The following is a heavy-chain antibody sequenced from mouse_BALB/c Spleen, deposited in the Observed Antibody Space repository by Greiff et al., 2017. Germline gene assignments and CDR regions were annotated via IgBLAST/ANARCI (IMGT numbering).Heavy chain of an antibody. CDR3: ARDPRYYYGSSYNYAMDY. CDR1: GFSLTGYG. V-gene: IGHV2-6-7*01. Sequence: QVQLKESGPGLVAPSQSLSITCTVSGFSLTGYGVNWVRQPPGKGLEWLGMIWGDGSTDYNSALKSRLSISKDNSKSQVFLKMNSLQTDDTARYYCARDPRYYYGSSYNYAMDYWGQGTSVTVSS. J-gene: IGHJ4*01. D-gene: IGHD1-1*01. CDR2: IWGDGST.